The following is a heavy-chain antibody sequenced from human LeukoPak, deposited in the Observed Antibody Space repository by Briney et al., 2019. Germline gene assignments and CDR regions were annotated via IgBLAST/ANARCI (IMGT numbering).Heavy chain of an antibody. CDR2: IIPILGIA. V-gene: IGHV1-69*04. CDR3: ARAMVRGVMEGFDP. D-gene: IGHD3-10*01. Sequence: SVKVSCKASGGTFSSYAISWVRQAPGQGLEWMGRIIPILGIANYTQKFQGRVTITADKSTSTAYMELSSLRSEDTAVYYCARAMVRGVMEGFDPWGQGTLVTVSS. CDR1: GGTFSSYA. J-gene: IGHJ5*02.